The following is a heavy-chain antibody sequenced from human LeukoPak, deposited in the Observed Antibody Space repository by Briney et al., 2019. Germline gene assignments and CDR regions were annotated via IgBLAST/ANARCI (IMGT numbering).Heavy chain of an antibody. D-gene: IGHD5-18*01. CDR1: GGSISSYY. V-gene: IGHV4-59*12. J-gene: IGHJ4*02. CDR2: IYYSGST. Sequence: PSETLSLTCTVSGGSISSYYWSWIRQPPGKGLEWIGYIYYSGSTNYNPSLKSRVTISVDRSKNQFSLKLSSVTAADTAVYYCASYELWSVFDYWGQGTLVTVSS. CDR3: ASYELWSVFDY.